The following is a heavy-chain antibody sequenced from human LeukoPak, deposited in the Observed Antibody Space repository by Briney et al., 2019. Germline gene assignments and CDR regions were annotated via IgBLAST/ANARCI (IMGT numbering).Heavy chain of an antibody. J-gene: IGHJ4*02. CDR1: GGSISSYY. Sequence: SETLSLTCTVSGGSISSYYWSWIRQPPGKGLEWIGYIYYSGSTNYNPSLKSRVTISVDTSKNQFSLKLSSVTAADMAVYYCARATGMVRGHFDYWGQGTLVTVSS. D-gene: IGHD3-10*01. CDR2: IYYSGST. V-gene: IGHV4-59*01. CDR3: ARATGMVRGHFDY.